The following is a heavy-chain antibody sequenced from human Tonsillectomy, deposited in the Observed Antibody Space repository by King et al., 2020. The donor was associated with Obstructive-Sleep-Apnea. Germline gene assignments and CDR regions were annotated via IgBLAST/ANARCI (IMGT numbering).Heavy chain of an antibody. CDR3: AKDVEAVLSFGLDY. D-gene: IGHD3-10*01. CDR2: ISWNRVSI. J-gene: IGHJ4*02. CDR1: GSTLVVYA. Sequence: VQLVQSGGALDRPGSSLSPPWAAPGSTLVVYALTWVRQFPGKGLEWVPGISWNRVSIGYADPVKGRFIISRDNARNSLYLQMNSLRAEDTAFYYCAKDVEAVLSFGLDYWGQGTLATVSS. V-gene: IGHV3-9*01.